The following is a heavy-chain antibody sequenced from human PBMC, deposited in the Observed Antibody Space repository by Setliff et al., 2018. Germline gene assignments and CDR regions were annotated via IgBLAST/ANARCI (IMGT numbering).Heavy chain of an antibody. Sequence: PSETLSLTCAVSGYSISSGYYWGWIRQPPGKGLEWIGSIYHSGSTYYHPSLKSRVTISVDTSKNQFSLKLSSVTAADTAVYYCARAVSYYDFWSGYYSDGWFDPWGQGTLVTVSS. CDR2: IYHSGST. D-gene: IGHD3-3*01. CDR1: GYSISSGYY. CDR3: ARAVSYYDFWSGYYSDGWFDP. J-gene: IGHJ5*02. V-gene: IGHV4-38-2*01.